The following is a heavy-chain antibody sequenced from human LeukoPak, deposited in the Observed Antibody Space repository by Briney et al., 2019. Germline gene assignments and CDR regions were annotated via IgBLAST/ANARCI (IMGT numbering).Heavy chain of an antibody. CDR2: IYHSGST. J-gene: IGHJ4*02. V-gene: IGHV4-4*02. D-gene: IGHD2-15*01. CDR1: GGSISRSNW. CDR3: ARARSGALPTEFDY. Sequence: PSETLSLTCAVSGGSISRSNWWSWVRQPPGKGLEWIGEIYHSGSTNYNPSLKSRVTISVDTSKNQFSLKLSSVTAADTAVYYCARARSGALPTEFDYWGQGTLVTVSS.